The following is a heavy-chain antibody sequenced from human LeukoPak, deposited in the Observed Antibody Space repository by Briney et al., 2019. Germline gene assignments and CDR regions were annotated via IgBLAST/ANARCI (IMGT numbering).Heavy chain of an antibody. D-gene: IGHD6-13*01. CDR2: IYIDGTT. CDR3: ARGPRYSFY. CDR1: GFIVSHNY. Sequence: GGSLRLSCAASGFIVSHNYMTWVRQAPGKGLEWISVIYIDGTTYYADSVKGRFTISRDQANNTLYLQMNTLRDEDTAVYYCARGPRYSFYWGQGTLVPVSS. V-gene: IGHV3-53*01. J-gene: IGHJ4*02.